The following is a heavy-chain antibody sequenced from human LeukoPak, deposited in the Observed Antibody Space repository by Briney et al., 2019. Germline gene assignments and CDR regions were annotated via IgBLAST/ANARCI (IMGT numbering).Heavy chain of an antibody. V-gene: IGHV1-2*02. CDR1: GYTFTGYY. CDR2: INPNSGGT. CDR3: AREWGGAFWFDP. D-gene: IGHD3-16*01. J-gene: IGHJ5*02. Sequence: ASVKVSCKASGYTFTGYYMHWVRQAPGQGLEWMGWINPNSGGTNYAQKFQGRVTMTRDTSISTAYVELSRLRSDDTAVYYCAREWGGAFWFDPWGQGTLVTVSS.